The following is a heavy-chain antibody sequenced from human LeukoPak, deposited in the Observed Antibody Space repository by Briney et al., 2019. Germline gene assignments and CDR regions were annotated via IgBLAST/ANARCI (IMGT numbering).Heavy chain of an antibody. CDR3: ARDAGGRIAAAGPYYYYMDV. CDR2: ISSSSSTI. V-gene: IGHV3-48*01. D-gene: IGHD6-13*01. J-gene: IGHJ6*03. CDR1: GFTFSSHG. Sequence: GGSLRLSCAASGFTFSSHGMHWVRQAPGKGLEWVSYISSSSSTIYYADSVKGRFTISRDDAKNSLYLQMNSLRAEDTAVYYCARDAGGRIAAAGPYYYYMDVWGKGTTVTVSS.